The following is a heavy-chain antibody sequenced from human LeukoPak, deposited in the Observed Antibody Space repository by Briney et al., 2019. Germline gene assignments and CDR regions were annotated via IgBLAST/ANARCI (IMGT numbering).Heavy chain of an antibody. V-gene: IGHV3-30*02. CDR2: IRYDGSNK. CDR1: GFTFSSYG. CDR3: AKGGGDHSSSSEGQIRPWFDP. J-gene: IGHJ5*02. D-gene: IGHD6-6*01. Sequence: SGGSLRLSCAASGFTFSSYGMHWVRQAPGKGLEWVAFIRYDGSNKYYADSVKGRFTISRDNSKNTLYLQMNSLRAEDTAVYYCAKGGGDHSSSSEGQIRPWFDPWGQGTLVTVSS.